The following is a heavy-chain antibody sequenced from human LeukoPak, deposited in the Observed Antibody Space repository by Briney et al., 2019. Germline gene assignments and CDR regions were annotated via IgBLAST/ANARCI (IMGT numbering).Heavy chain of an antibody. J-gene: IGHJ4*02. CDR1: GFTFSIYG. CDR3: AKDHEYCGGDCNLIRSYFDY. D-gene: IGHD2-21*02. CDR2: ISGSGGTT. Sequence: GGTLRLSCAASGFTFSIYGMSWVRQAPGKGLEWVSAISGSGGTTYYADSVKGRFTISRDNSKNTLYLQMNSLRAEDTAVYYCAKDHEYCGGDCNLIRSYFDYWGQGTLVTVSS. V-gene: IGHV3-23*01.